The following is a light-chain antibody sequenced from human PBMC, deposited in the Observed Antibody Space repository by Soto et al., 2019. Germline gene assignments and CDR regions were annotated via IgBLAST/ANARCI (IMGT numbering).Light chain of an antibody. V-gene: IGLV2-23*01. Sequence: QSALRHPASVSGSPGHSIAIACTGTSSDVGSYNLVSWYQQHPGKAPKLMIYEGSRRPSGVSNRFSGSKSGNTASLTISGLQAEEEADYYCCSYAGSSTYVFGTGTKVTVL. J-gene: IGLJ1*01. CDR1: SSDVGSYNL. CDR3: CSYAGSSTYV. CDR2: EGS.